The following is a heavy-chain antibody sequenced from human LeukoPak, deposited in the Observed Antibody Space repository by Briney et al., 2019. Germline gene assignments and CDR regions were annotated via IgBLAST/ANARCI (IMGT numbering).Heavy chain of an antibody. V-gene: IGHV4-31*03. Sequence: SQTLSLTCNVSGASMRSETHYWSWLRQHPGKGPEWTAYIYYTAGAYYNPSLESRVSISLDASENQFSLKLSSVTAADTAVYYYAKDSYDSSGSRYDYWGQGTLVTVSS. CDR2: IYYTAGA. D-gene: IGHD3-22*01. CDR3: AKDSYDSSGSRYDY. J-gene: IGHJ4*02. CDR1: GASMRSETHY.